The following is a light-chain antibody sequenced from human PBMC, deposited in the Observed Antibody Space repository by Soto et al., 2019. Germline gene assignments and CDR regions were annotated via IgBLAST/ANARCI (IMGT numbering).Light chain of an antibody. CDR3: QQYGSSPPYT. V-gene: IGKV3-20*01. J-gene: IGKJ2*01. CDR2: DAS. CDR1: QSLRRTY. Sequence: EIMLTQSPDTLSLSPGDRATLSCRTSQSLRRTYLAWYQQRPGQPPRVLMYDASTRATGIPDRFIGSGSGTDFTLTISRLEPEDFAVYYCQQYGSSPPYTFGQGTKLE.